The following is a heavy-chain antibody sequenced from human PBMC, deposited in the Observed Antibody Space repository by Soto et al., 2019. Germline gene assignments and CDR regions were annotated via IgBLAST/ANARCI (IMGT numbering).Heavy chain of an antibody. CDR1: GFTFDYYA. Sequence: QTGGSLRLSCAASGFTFDYYAMHWVRQSPGKGLEWVSGISWNSGSIGYADSVEGRFTISRDNAKNSLYLQMNSLRAEDTALYYCAKANRKWRHFDYWGQGTLVTVSS. CDR2: ISWNSGSI. J-gene: IGHJ4*02. D-gene: IGHD5-12*01. V-gene: IGHV3-9*01. CDR3: AKANRKWRHFDY.